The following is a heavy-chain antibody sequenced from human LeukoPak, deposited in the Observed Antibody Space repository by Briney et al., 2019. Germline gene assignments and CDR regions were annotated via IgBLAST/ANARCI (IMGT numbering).Heavy chain of an antibody. J-gene: IGHJ4*02. CDR3: AKSHHSSGYYHYDY. CDR2: ISYDGSNR. V-gene: IGHV3-30*18. Sequence: GGSLRLSCVASGFTFSNYAMSWVRQAPGKGLEWVAVISYDGSNRYYADSVKGRFTISRDNSKNTLYLQMNSLRAEDTAVYYCAKSHHSSGYYHYDYWGQGTLVTVSS. CDR1: GFTFSNYA. D-gene: IGHD3-22*01.